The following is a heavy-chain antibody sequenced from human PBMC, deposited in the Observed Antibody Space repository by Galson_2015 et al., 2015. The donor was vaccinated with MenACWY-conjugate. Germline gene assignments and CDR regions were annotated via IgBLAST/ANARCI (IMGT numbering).Heavy chain of an antibody. D-gene: IGHD3-3*01. CDR3: ARESLEWLLCDY. CDR1: GFTFSSSW. V-gene: IGHV3-74*01. J-gene: IGHJ4*02. Sequence: SLRLSCAVSGFTFSSSWMHWVRQVPGKGLVWVSRVDSDGSTTSYADSVKGRFTISRDNAKNTLYLEMKSLRTEDTAVYYCARESLEWLLCDYWGQGTLVTVSS. CDR2: VDSDGSTT.